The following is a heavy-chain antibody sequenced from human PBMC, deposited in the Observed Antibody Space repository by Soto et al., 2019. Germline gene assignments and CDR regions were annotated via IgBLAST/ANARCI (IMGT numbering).Heavy chain of an antibody. CDR2: IYWDDNK. CDR3: ARGFRSGYFDY. J-gene: IGHJ4*02. CDR1: GFSLSTSGVG. Sequence: SGPTLVNPTQTLTLTCTFSGFSLSTSGVGVGWIRQPPGKALEWLALIYWDDNKRYSPSLKSRLTITKDTSKNQVVLTMTNMDPVDTATYYCARGFRSGYFDYWGQGTLVTSPQ. V-gene: IGHV2-5*02.